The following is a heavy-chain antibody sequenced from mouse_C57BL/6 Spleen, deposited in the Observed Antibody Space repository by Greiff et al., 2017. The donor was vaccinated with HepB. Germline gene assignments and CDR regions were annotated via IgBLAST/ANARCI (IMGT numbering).Heavy chain of an antibody. CDR3: ARHSPSIYYGYDGAMDY. D-gene: IGHD2-2*01. Sequence: VKLQESGPGLVAPSQSLSITCTVSGFSLTSYGVHWVRQPPGKGLEWLVVIWSDGSTTYNSALKSRLSISKDNSKSQVFLKMNSLQTDDTAMYYCARHSPSIYYGYDGAMDYWGQGTSVTVSS. V-gene: IGHV2-6-1*01. CDR1: GFSLTSYG. CDR2: IWSDGST. J-gene: IGHJ4*01.